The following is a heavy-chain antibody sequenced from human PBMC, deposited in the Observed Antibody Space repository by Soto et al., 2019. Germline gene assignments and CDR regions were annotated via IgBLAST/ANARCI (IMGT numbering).Heavy chain of an antibody. V-gene: IGHV4-34*01. CDR1: GGSFSGYY. J-gene: IGHJ4*02. D-gene: IGHD1-20*01. Sequence: QVQLQQWGAGLLKPSETLSLTCAVYGGSFSGYYWSWIRQPPGKGLEWIGEINHSGSTNYNPSLKSRVTISVDTSKNQISLKLSSVTAADTAVYYCARGGGITGTTGGLDYWGQGTLVTVSS. CDR2: INHSGST. CDR3: ARGGGITGTTGGLDY.